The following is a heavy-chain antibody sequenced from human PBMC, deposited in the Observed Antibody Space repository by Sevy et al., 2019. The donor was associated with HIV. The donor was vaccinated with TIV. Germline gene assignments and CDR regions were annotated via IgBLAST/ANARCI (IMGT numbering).Heavy chain of an antibody. J-gene: IGHJ5*02. CDR1: GGSISSSNW. Sequence: SETLSLTCAVSGGSISSSNWWSWVRQPPGKGLERIGEIYHSGSTKYNPSLKSRVTISVDKSKNQFSLKLSSVTAADTAVYYCARDRGILYLGGFDPWGQGTLVTVSS. V-gene: IGHV4-4*02. CDR3: ARDRGILYLGGFDP. D-gene: IGHD2-15*01. CDR2: IYHSGST.